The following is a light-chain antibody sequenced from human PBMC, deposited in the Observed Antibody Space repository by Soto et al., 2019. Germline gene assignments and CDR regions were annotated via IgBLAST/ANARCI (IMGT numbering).Light chain of an antibody. V-gene: IGKV1-9*01. Sequence: DIQVTQSPSFLSASIGDRVTVTCRSSQDISSYLAWYQQKPGKAPKVLIYGASTLQSGVPPRFGGSGSGTTFTLTISSLQPEDFATYYCQQVETYPITLGGGTKVDIK. CDR2: GAS. J-gene: IGKJ4*01. CDR3: QQVETYPIT. CDR1: QDISSY.